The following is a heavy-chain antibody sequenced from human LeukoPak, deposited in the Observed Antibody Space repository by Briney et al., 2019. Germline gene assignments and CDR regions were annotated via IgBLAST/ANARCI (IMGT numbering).Heavy chain of an antibody. CDR1: GFTFSSYA. CDR3: AKGDLGYYFDF. D-gene: IGHD3-16*01. CDR2: ISGSGGRT. V-gene: IGHV3-23*01. J-gene: IGHJ4*02. Sequence: GGSLRLSCAASGFTFSSYAMSWVRQAPGKGLEWVSAISGSGGRTYYADSVKGRFTISRDNSKNTLYVQMNSLRAEDTAVYYCAKGDLGYYFDFWGQGTLVTVSS.